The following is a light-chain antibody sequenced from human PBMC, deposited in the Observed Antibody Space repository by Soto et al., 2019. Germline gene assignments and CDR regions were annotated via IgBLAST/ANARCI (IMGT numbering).Light chain of an antibody. CDR1: SSDVGGYNY. V-gene: IGLV2-14*03. CDR2: DVT. Sequence: QSVLTQPASVSGSPGQSISISCTGTSSDVGGYNYVSWYQHHPGKAPKLMIYDVTYRPSGVSNRFSGSKSGNTASLTISGLQAEDEADYYCTSYTRSSTRVFGTGPKVTVL. CDR3: TSYTRSSTRV. J-gene: IGLJ1*01.